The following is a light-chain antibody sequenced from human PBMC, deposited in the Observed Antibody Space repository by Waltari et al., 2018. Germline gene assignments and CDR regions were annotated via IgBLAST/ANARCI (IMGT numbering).Light chain of an antibody. J-gene: IGKJ1*01. V-gene: IGKV3-20*01. CDR1: QSVSRT. Sequence: EIVLTQSPGTLSLSPVERATLSCRASQSVSRTLAWYQQKPGQAPRLLIYGASIRATGIPDRFSGSGSGTDFSLTISRLEPEDFAVYYCQHYVRLPVTFGQGTKVEIK. CDR2: GAS. CDR3: QHYVRLPVT.